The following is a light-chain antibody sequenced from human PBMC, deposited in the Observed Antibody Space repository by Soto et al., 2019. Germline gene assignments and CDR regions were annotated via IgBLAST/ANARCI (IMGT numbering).Light chain of an antibody. CDR3: SSYTDSSNYV. CDR2: QVT. CDR1: SSDFAIYNY. V-gene: IGLV2-14*01. J-gene: IGLJ1*01. Sequence: QSVLTQPASVSGSPGQSLTISCTGTSSDFAIYNYVSWYQQQPGKAPKLMIYQVTNRPSGVSNRFSGSRSGNTASLTISGLQAEDEADYYCSSYTDSSNYVFGTGTKVTV.